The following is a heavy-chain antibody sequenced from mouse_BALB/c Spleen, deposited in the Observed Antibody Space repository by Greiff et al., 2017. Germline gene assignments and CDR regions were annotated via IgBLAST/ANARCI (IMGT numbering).Heavy chain of an antibody. Sequence: EVQVVESGGGLVQPGGSLRLSCATSVFTFTDYYMSWVRQPPGKALEWLGFIRNKANGYTTEYSASVKGRFTISRDNSQSILYLQMNTLRAEDSATYYCARDGIYAMDYWGQGTSVTVSS. CDR2: IRNKANGYTT. CDR1: VFTFTDYY. J-gene: IGHJ4*01. V-gene: IGHV7-3*02. CDR3: ARDGIYAMDY.